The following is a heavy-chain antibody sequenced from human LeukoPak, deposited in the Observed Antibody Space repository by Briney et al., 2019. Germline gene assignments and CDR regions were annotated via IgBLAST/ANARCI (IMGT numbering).Heavy chain of an antibody. Sequence: RSSESLSLTCTVSGGPFSSYYGSWIRQAPGKGLEWIGYIYYSRNTNYNPSLKSRVTISVDTSKNQFSLKLSSMTAADTAVYYCARHLGSYYYSSGGSSYGYFDYWGQGTLVTVSS. CDR2: IYYSRNT. D-gene: IGHD3-10*01. V-gene: IGHV4-59*08. CDR1: GGPFSSYY. J-gene: IGHJ4*02. CDR3: ARHLGSYYYSSGGSSYGYFDY.